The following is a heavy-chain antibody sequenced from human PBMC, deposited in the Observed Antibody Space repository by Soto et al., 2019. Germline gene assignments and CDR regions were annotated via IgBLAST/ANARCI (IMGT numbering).Heavy chain of an antibody. CDR2: IVVGSGNT. J-gene: IGHJ3*02. Sequence: SVKVSCKASGFTFTSSAMQWVLQARGQRLEWIGWIVVGSGNTNYAQKFQERVTITRDMSTSTAYMELSSLRSEDTAVYYCAAAYCSGGSCYSVGDAFDIWGQGTMVTVSS. V-gene: IGHV1-58*02. CDR3: AAAYCSGGSCYSVGDAFDI. D-gene: IGHD2-15*01. CDR1: GFTFTSSA.